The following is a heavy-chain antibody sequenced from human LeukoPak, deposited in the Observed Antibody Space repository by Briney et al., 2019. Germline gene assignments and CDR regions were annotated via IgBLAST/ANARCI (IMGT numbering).Heavy chain of an antibody. D-gene: IGHD5-18*01. CDR2: INPSGGST. J-gene: IGHJ6*03. CDR3: ARGIQLWGRIYYYYYMDV. CDR1: GYTFTGYY. V-gene: IGHV1-46*01. Sequence: ASVKVSCKASGYTFTGYYMHWVRQAPGQGLEWMGIINPSGGSTSYAQRFQGRVTMTRDTSTSTVYMELSSLRSEDTAVYYCARGIQLWGRIYYYYYMDVWGKGTTVTISS.